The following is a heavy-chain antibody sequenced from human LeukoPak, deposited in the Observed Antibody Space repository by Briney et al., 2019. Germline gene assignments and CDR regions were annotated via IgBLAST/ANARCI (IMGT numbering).Heavy chain of an antibody. CDR1: GFTFDDYA. D-gene: IGHD1-26*01. CDR2: ISWNSGSI. J-gene: IGHJ4*02. V-gene: IGHV3-9*01. CDR3: AKDSGPSVGNIDY. Sequence: GGSLRLSCVASGFTFDDYAMHWVRQAAGKGLEWVSGISWNSGSIGYADSVKGRFTISRDNAKNSLYLQMNSLRAEDTALYYCAKDSGPSVGNIDYWGQGTLVTVSS.